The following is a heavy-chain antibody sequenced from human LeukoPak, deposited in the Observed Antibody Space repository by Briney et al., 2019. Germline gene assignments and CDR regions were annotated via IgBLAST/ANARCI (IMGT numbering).Heavy chain of an antibody. J-gene: IGHJ4*02. V-gene: IGHV3-23*01. CDR3: ASDYFLDY. CDR2: ISDSGART. Sequence: PGGSLRLSCAASGFTFSSYAMTWVRQAPGKGLEWVSTISDSGARTNYADSAKGRFTISRDNSMNTLYLQMNSLRADDTAVYYCASDYFLDYWCQGTLVTVSS. D-gene: IGHD6-25*01. CDR1: GFTFSSYA.